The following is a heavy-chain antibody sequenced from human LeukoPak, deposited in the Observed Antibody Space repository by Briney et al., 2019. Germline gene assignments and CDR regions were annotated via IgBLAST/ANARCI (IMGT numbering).Heavy chain of an antibody. D-gene: IGHD2-21*01. CDR2: IWYDGSNK. V-gene: IGHV3-33*01. Sequence: GGSLRLSCAASGFTFSSYGMHWVRQAPGKGLEWVAVIWYDGSNKYYADSVKGRFTISRDNSKNTLYLQMNSLRAEDTAVYYCARADRLHGGPYLIGPWGQGTLVTVSS. CDR3: ARADRLHGGPYLIGP. J-gene: IGHJ5*02. CDR1: GFTFSSYG.